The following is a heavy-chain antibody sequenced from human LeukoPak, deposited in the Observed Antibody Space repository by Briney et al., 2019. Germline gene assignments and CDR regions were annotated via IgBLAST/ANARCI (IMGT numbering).Heavy chain of an antibody. Sequence: PGGSLRLSCAASGFTFSNYAMSWVRQAPGKGLEWVSGISCSGCSTDYADSVRGRFTIFKDNSKNTLYLQTSSLRADATAVYFCESSACSVIAWYALDCWGRGTMVTVSS. D-gene: IGHD2-15*01. J-gene: IGHJ4*02. CDR2: ISCSGCST. CDR3: ESSACSVIAWYALDC. CDR1: GFTFSNYA. V-gene: IGHV3-23*01.